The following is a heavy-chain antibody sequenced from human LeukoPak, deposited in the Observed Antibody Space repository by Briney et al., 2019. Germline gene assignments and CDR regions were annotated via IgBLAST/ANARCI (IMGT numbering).Heavy chain of an antibody. V-gene: IGHV4-59*01. CDR3: ASMASGSYKSGAFDI. CDR2: IYYSGST. Sequence: SETLSLTCTVSGGSISGSYWSWIRQAPGKGLEWIGYIYYSGSTNYNPSLKSRVTISVDTSKNQFSLKLSSVTAADTAVYYCASMASGSYKSGAFDIWGQGTMVTVSS. J-gene: IGHJ3*02. CDR1: GGSISGSY. D-gene: IGHD1-26*01.